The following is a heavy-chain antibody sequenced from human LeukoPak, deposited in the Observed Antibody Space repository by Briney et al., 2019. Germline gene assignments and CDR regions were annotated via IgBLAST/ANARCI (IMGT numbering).Heavy chain of an antibody. D-gene: IGHD5-12*01. CDR1: GYTFTGYY. Sequence: ASVKVSCKASGYTFTGYYMHWVRQAPGQGLEWMGWINPNSGGTNYAQKFQGRVTMTRDTSTSTAYMELNRLRSDDTAVYYCARDRSGYDYGLYYFDYWGQGTLVTVSS. J-gene: IGHJ4*02. CDR3: ARDRSGYDYGLYYFDY. V-gene: IGHV1-2*02. CDR2: INPNSGGT.